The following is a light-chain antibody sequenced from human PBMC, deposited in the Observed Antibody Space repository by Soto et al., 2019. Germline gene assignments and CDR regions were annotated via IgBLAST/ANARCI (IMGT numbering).Light chain of an antibody. J-gene: IGKJ2*01. Sequence: DIVLTQTPLSSAVTLGQPASISCRSSQSLLHSDGSTYLSWLHQRPGQPPRLLIYKISNRLSGVPYRFRGSGAGTAFTLEISRLEAEDVGVYYGMQATQFPPYTFGQGTKLEIE. CDR2: KIS. CDR1: QSLLHSDGSTY. V-gene: IGKV2-24*01. CDR3: MQATQFPPYT.